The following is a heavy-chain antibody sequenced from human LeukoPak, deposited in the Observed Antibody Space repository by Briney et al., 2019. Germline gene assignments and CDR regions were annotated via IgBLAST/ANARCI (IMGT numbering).Heavy chain of an antibody. CDR3: AREGQEVLLLNY. CDR1: GYTFTSYA. D-gene: IGHD3-22*01. V-gene: IGHV1-3*01. CDR2: INAGNGNT. Sequence: EASVKVSCKASGYTFTSYAMHWVRQAPGQRLEWMGWINAGNGNTKYSQKFQGRVTITRDTSASTAYMELSSLRSEDTAVYYCAREGQEVLLLNYWGQGTLVTGSS. J-gene: IGHJ4*02.